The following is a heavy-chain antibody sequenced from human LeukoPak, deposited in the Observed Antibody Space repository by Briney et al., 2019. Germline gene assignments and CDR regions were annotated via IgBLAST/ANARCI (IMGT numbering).Heavy chain of an antibody. D-gene: IGHD3-16*01. CDR1: GGSISNSSHY. CDR3: ARRPAAMIPLFDI. Sequence: SSETLSLTCTVSGGSISNSSHYWGWIRQPPGMGLEWIGIIYNSGSTYYNPSLNSRVTVSLDTSKNQFSLTVTSVTAADTAVYYCARRPAAMIPLFDIWGQGTQVIVSS. CDR2: IYNSGST. J-gene: IGHJ4*02. V-gene: IGHV4-39*01.